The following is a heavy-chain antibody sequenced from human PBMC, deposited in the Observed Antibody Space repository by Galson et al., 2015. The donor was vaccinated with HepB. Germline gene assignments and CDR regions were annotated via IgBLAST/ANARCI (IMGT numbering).Heavy chain of an antibody. D-gene: IGHD3-9*01. Sequence: SLRLSCAASGFTFSSYAMSWVRQAPGKGLEWVSAISGSGGSTYYADSVKGRFTISRDNSKNTLYLQMNSLRAEDTAVYYCAKASHFDWFLDYWGQGTLVTVSS. CDR2: ISGSGGST. CDR1: GFTFSSYA. J-gene: IGHJ4*02. CDR3: AKASHFDWFLDY. V-gene: IGHV3-23*01.